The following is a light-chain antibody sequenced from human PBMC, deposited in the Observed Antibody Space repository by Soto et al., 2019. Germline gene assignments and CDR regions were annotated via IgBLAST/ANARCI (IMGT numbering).Light chain of an antibody. V-gene: IGKV1-39*01. CDR1: QGVRSY. J-gene: IGKJ1*01. CDR3: KQSYSTPWT. CDR2: GAY. Sequence: DIQMPQSPSTLSGSVGDSLTITCRASQGVRSYLAWFQQRPGKAPKLLIFGAYTLQNGVPSRFSGSGSGTDFTLTISSLQPEEFATYYCKQSYSTPWTVGQGNKVDIK.